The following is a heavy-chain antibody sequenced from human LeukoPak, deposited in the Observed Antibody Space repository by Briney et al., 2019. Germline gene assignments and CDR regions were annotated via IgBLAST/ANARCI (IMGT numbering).Heavy chain of an antibody. D-gene: IGHD5-24*01. V-gene: IGHV1-69*05. CDR2: IIPIFGTA. J-gene: IGHJ4*02. CDR3: ASHPRDGYSFDY. CDR1: GGTFSSYA. Sequence: SVKVSCKASGGTFSSYAISWVRQAPGHGLEWMGGIIPIFGTANYAQKFQGRVTITTDESTSTAYMELSSLRSEDTAVYYCASHPRDGYSFDYWGQGTLVTVSS.